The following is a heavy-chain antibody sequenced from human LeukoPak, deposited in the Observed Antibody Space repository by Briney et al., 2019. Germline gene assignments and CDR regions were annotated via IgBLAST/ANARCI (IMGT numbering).Heavy chain of an antibody. Sequence: PGGSLRLSCVASGFTFSDYYMSWIRQAPGKGLEWVSYIIGSSRTIYYADSVKGRFTLSRDNAKNSLYLQMNSLRVEDTAVYYCARTRSAYSPFDPWGQGTLVTVSS. CDR1: GFTFSDYY. CDR2: IIGSSRTI. CDR3: ARTRSAYSPFDP. J-gene: IGHJ5*02. D-gene: IGHD5-18*01. V-gene: IGHV3-11*01.